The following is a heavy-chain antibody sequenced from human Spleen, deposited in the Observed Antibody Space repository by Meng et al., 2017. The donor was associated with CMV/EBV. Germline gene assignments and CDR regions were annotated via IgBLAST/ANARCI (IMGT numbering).Heavy chain of an antibody. Sequence: GGSLRLSCAASGFTFSSYAMSWVRQAPGKGLEWVSAISGSGGSTYYADSVKGRFTISRDNSKNTLYLQMNSLRAEDTAVYYCARDLGDCSSTSCYYYYGMDVWGQGTTVTVSS. J-gene: IGHJ6*02. V-gene: IGHV3-23*01. D-gene: IGHD2-2*01. CDR2: ISGSGGST. CDR1: GFTFSSYA. CDR3: ARDLGDCSSTSCYYYYGMDV.